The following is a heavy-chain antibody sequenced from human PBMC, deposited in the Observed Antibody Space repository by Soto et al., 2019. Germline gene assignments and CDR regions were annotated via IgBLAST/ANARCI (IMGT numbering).Heavy chain of an antibody. CDR2: ITSNGGST. CDR3: ETGRLGD. J-gene: IGHJ4*02. CDR1: GFTFSTYS. Sequence: EVQLVESGGDLVQPGGSLRLSCAGSGFTFSTYSMHWVRQAPGKGLEYVSAITSNGGSTFYANSVKGRFSISRDDSKNTLYLQMGSLRAEDMAVYYCETGRLGDWGQGTLVTVSS. V-gene: IGHV3-64*01.